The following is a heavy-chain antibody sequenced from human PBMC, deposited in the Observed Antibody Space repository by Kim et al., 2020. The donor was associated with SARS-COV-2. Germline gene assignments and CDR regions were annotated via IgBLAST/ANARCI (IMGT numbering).Heavy chain of an antibody. J-gene: IGHJ6*02. CDR1: GYTFTSYD. V-gene: IGHV1-8*01. CDR2: MNPNSGNT. CDR3: ARGAAARPDSNYYYYYGMDV. D-gene: IGHD6-6*01. Sequence: ASVKVSCKASGYTFTSYDINWVRQATGQGLEWMGWMNPNSGNTGYAQKFQGRVTMTRNTSISTAYMELSSLRSEDTAVYYCARGAAARPDSNYYYYYGMDVWGQGTTVTVSS.